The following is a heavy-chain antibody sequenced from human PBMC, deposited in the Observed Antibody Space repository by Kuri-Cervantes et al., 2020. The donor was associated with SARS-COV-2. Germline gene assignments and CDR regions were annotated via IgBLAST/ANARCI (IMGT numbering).Heavy chain of an antibody. J-gene: IGHJ4*02. CDR3: AASALNYGDSYYFDY. CDR1: GFTFSSYA. CDR2: ISGSGGST. Sequence: LSLTCAASGFTFSSYAMSWVRQAPGKGLEWVSAISGSGGSTYYADSVKGRFTISRDNSKNTLYLQMNSLRAEDTAVYYCAASALNYGDSYYFDYWGQGTLVTVSS. V-gene: IGHV3-23*01. D-gene: IGHD4-17*01.